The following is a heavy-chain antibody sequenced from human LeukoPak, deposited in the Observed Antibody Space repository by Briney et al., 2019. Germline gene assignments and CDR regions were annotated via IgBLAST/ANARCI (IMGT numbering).Heavy chain of an antibody. D-gene: IGHD5-12*01. V-gene: IGHV3-30*18. Sequence: PGGSLRLSCAASGFTFGSYAMHWVRQAPGKGLECVAYTSYDGSTEYYADSVKGRFTIYRDNSKDTLYLQMNSLRAEDTAVYFCAKDQYSRVYFDLDYWGQGTLVTVSP. J-gene: IGHJ4*02. CDR1: GFTFGSYA. CDR3: AKDQYSRVYFDLDY. CDR2: TSYDGSTE.